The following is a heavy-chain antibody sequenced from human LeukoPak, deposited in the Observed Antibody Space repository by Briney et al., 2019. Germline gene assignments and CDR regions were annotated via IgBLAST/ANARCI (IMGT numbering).Heavy chain of an antibody. Sequence: SETLSLTCAVYGGSFSGYYWSWIRQPPGKGLEWIGEINHSGSTNYNPSLKSRVTISVDTSKNQFSLKLSSVTAADTVVYYCARALYGGNLWFDPWGQGTLVTVSS. V-gene: IGHV4-34*01. D-gene: IGHD4-23*01. J-gene: IGHJ5*02. CDR1: GGSFSGYY. CDR2: INHSGST. CDR3: ARALYGGNLWFDP.